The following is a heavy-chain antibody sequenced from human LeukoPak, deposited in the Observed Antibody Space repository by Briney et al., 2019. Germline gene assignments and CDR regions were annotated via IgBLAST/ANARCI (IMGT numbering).Heavy chain of an antibody. D-gene: IGHD2-21*01. V-gene: IGHV3-48*01. CDR3: ATCGGDCYGPTDY. Sequence: GGSLRLCCAASGFTFSSYNMNWVRQAPGKGLEWVSYISSSSNTIYYADSVKGRFTISRDNAKNSLYLQMNSLRAEDMAVYYCATCGGDCYGPTDYWGQGALVTVPS. J-gene: IGHJ4*02. CDR1: GFTFSSYN. CDR2: ISSSSNTI.